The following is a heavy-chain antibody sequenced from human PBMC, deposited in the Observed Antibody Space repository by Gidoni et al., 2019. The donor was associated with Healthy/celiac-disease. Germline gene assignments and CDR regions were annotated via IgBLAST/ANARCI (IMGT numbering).Heavy chain of an antibody. CDR3: ARESPDSSGWLRPLVY. CDR2: INPSGGST. CDR1: GYTFTSNY. J-gene: IGHJ4*02. Sequence: QVQLVQSGAEVKKPGASVKVSCKASGYTFTSNYMHWVRQAPGQGLEWMGIINPSGGSTSYAQKFQGRVTMTRDTSTSTVYMELSSLRSEDTAVYYCARESPDSSGWLRPLVYWGQGTLVTVSS. V-gene: IGHV1-46*01. D-gene: IGHD6-19*01.